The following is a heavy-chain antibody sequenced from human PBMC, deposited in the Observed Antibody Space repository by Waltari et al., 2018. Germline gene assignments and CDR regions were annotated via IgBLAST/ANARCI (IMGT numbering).Heavy chain of an antibody. V-gene: IGHV1-18*01. D-gene: IGHD6-13*01. CDR1: GYIFSNYG. Sequence: QLVQSGAEVKKPGASVKVSCKASGYIFSNYGITWLRKAPGQGREWLGWIYPYNGNTKYAQNFQGRVTMTTDTSTTTAYMEIRSLRSDDTAIYYCARDDVDSSNFGGFWGQGTLVTVSS. J-gene: IGHJ4*02. CDR2: IYPYNGNT. CDR3: ARDDVDSSNFGGF.